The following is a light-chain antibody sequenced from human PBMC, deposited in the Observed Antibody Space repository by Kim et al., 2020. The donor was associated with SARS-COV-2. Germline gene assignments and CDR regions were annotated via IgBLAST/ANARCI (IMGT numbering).Light chain of an antibody. CDR1: VLAKKY. CDR3: YSAADNNRV. J-gene: IGLJ2*01. V-gene: IGLV3-27*01. CDR2: KDS. Sequence: VSVSPGQTARITCSGDVLAKKYARWFQQKPGQAPVLMIYKDSERPSGIPERFSGSSSGTTVTLTISGAQVEDEADYYCYSAADNNRVFGGGTQLTV.